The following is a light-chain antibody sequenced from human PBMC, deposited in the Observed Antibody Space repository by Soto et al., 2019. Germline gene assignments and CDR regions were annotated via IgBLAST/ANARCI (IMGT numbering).Light chain of an antibody. V-gene: IGLV2-14*03. Sequence: QSALTQPASVSGSPGQSIAISCTGTSSDVCSYNYVSWYQHHPGKAPKVMIYDVSSRPSGVSNRFSGSKSGNTASLTISGLQAEDEADYYCISYTTISTYVFGTGTKVTVL. J-gene: IGLJ1*01. CDR2: DVS. CDR1: SSDVCSYNY. CDR3: ISYTTISTYV.